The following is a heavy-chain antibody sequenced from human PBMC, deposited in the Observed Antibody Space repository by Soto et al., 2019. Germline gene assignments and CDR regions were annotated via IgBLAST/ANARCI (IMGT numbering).Heavy chain of an antibody. D-gene: IGHD5-18*01. J-gene: IGHJ6*02. V-gene: IGHV4-30-4*01. Sequence: QVQLQESGPGLVKPSQTLSLTCTVSGGSISSGDYYWSWIRQPPGKGLEWIGYIYYSGSTCYNPALXSXVXIXXDTSKTQFSLKLSSVTAADTAVYYCARASPVVTDVWGQGTPVTVSS. CDR1: GGSISSGDYY. CDR2: IYYSGST. CDR3: ARASPVVTDV.